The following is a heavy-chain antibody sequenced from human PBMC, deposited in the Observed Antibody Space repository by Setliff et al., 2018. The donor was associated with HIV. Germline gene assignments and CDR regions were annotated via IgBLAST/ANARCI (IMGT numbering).Heavy chain of an antibody. CDR3: ARERNYGVNRPFDY. Sequence: SVKVSCKASGGSFSSYAISWVRQAPGQGLEWMGRIIPISGTASYAQKFQGRVTITADESTTTAYMELSSLRSEDTAVYYCARERNYGVNRPFDYWGQGTLVTVSS. CDR1: GGSFSSYA. J-gene: IGHJ4*02. V-gene: IGHV1-69*13. CDR2: IIPISGTA. D-gene: IGHD4-17*01.